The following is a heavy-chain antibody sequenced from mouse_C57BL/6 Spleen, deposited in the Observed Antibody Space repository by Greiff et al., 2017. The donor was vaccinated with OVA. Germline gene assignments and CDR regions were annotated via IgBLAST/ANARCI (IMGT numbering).Heavy chain of an antibody. CDR1: GFSLTSYA. V-gene: IGHV2-9-1*01. CDR2: IWTGGGT. Sequence: VQRVESGPGLVAPSQSLSITCTVSGFSLTSYAISWVRQPPGKGLEWLGVIWTGGGTNYNSALKSKLSIIKDNSKSKVFLKMNSLQTDDTARYYCARSFDGYYSWFAYWGQGTLVTVSA. D-gene: IGHD2-3*01. CDR3: ARSFDGYYSWFAY. J-gene: IGHJ3*01.